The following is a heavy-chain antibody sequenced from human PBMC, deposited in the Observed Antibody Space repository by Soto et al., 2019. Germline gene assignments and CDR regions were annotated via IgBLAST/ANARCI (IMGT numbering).Heavy chain of an antibody. Sequence: QVQLVESGGGVVQPGRSLRLSCAASGFTFSSYAMHWVRQAPGKGLEWVAVISYDGSNKYYADSVKGRFTISRDNSKNMLYLQMNSLRAEDTAVYYCARDTAGDWGQGTLVTVSS. J-gene: IGHJ4*02. D-gene: IGHD6-19*01. V-gene: IGHV3-30-3*01. CDR1: GFTFSSYA. CDR3: ARDTAGD. CDR2: ISYDGSNK.